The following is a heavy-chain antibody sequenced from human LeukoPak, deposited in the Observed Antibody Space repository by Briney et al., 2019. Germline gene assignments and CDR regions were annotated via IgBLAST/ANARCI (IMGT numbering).Heavy chain of an antibody. CDR3: VREARESGGFDY. D-gene: IGHD5-24*01. CDR1: GFTFSSYW. Sequence: GGSLRLSCVASGFTFSSYWMHWVRQDPRKGLVWVSRINGDGRNINYADSVRGRFTISRDNAKNSLYLQMNSLRAEDTAVYYCVREARESGGFDYWGQGTLVTVSS. V-gene: IGHV3-74*01. CDR2: INGDGRNI. J-gene: IGHJ4*02.